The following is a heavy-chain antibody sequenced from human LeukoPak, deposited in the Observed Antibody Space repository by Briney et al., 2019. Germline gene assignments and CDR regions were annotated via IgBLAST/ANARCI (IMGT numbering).Heavy chain of an antibody. D-gene: IGHD3-3*01. CDR2: INHSGST. CDR1: GGSFSGYY. V-gene: IGHV4-34*01. Sequence: ASETLSLTCAVYGGSFSGYYWNWIRQPPGKGLERIGEINHSGSTNYNPSLKSRVTISVDTSKNQFSLKLSSVTAADTAVYYCARGNDFWSGYRDFDYWGQGTLVTVSS. CDR3: ARGNDFWSGYRDFDY. J-gene: IGHJ4*02.